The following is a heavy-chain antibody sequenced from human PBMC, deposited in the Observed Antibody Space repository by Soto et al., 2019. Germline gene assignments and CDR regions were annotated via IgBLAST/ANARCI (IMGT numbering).Heavy chain of an antibody. V-gene: IGHV3-23*01. D-gene: IGHD6-19*01. CDR3: ASGWRLIAVAGTDY. J-gene: IGHJ4*02. Sequence: GGSLRLSCAASGFTFSSYAMSWVRQAPGKGLEWVSAISGSGGSTYYADSVKGRFTISRDNAKNSLYLQMNSLRAEDTAVYYCASGWRLIAVAGTDYWGQGTLVTVSS. CDR2: ISGSGGST. CDR1: GFTFSSYA.